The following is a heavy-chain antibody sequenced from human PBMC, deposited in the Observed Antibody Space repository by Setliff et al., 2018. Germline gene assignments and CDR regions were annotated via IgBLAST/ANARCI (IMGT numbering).Heavy chain of an antibody. CDR1: GFTFSTYG. V-gene: IGHV3-30*02. CDR3: AKDTHYYSSSGYYCFDY. J-gene: IGHJ4*02. Sequence: GGSLRLSCAASGFTFSTYGMHWVRQGPGKGLEWVAYIRHDGSNENYADSVKGRFTVSRDNSRNTLFLQMNSLRAEDTAVYYCAKDTHYYSSSGYYCFDYWGQGTLVTVSS. D-gene: IGHD3-22*01. CDR2: IRHDGSNE.